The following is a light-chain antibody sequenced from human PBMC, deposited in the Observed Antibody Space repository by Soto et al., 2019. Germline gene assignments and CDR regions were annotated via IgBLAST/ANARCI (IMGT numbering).Light chain of an antibody. CDR3: QQRSNWPPGLT. Sequence: EIVLTQSPATLSLSPGERATLSFMASQSVSSYLAWYQQNPGQAPRLLIYDASNRATGIPARFSGSGSGTDFTLTISSLEPEDFAVYYCQQRSNWPPGLTFGGGTKVDIK. CDR1: QSVSSY. J-gene: IGKJ4*01. V-gene: IGKV3-11*01. CDR2: DAS.